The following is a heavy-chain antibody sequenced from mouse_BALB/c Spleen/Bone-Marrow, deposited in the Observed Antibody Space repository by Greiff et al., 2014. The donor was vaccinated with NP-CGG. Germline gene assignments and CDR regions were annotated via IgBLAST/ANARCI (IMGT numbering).Heavy chain of an antibody. CDR3: AFLVKEDFAY. CDR2: VYPGNSDT. Sequence: EVQRVESGTVLARPGASVKMSCKASGYSFTSYWMHWVKQRPGQGLEWIGAVYPGNSDTTYNQKFKGKAKLTAATSASTAYMELSSLTNEASAVYYCAFLVKEDFAYWGQGTLVTVSA. J-gene: IGHJ3*01. V-gene: IGHV1-5*01. D-gene: IGHD2-10*02. CDR1: GYSFTSYW.